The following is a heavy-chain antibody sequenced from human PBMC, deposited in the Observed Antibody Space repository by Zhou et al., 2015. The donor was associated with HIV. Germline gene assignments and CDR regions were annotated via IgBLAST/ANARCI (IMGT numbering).Heavy chain of an antibody. CDR3: ASEGGLPFNWFDP. CDR2: IIPILGIA. CDR1: GGTFSSYT. V-gene: IGHV1-69*02. J-gene: IGHJ5*02. Sequence: QVQLVQSGAEVKKPGSSVKVSCKASGGTFSSYTISWVRQAPGQGLEWMGRIIPILGIANYAQKFQGRVTITADKSTSTAYMELSSLRSEDTAVYYCASEGGLPFNWFDPWGQGTLVTVSS. D-gene: IGHD2-15*01.